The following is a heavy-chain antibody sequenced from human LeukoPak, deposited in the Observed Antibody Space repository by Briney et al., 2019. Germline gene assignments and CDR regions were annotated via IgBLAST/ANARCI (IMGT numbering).Heavy chain of an antibody. V-gene: IGHV3-66*01. CDR1: GFTVSSNY. J-gene: IGHJ4*02. CDR2: IYSGGST. Sequence: GGSLRLSCAASGFTVSSNYMSWVRQAPGKGLEWVSVIYSGGSTYYADSVKGRFTISRDNSKNTLYLQMNSLRAEDTAVYYCAXVGGDHSPHFDYWGQGTLVTVS. D-gene: IGHD3-16*01. CDR3: AXVGGDHSPHFDY.